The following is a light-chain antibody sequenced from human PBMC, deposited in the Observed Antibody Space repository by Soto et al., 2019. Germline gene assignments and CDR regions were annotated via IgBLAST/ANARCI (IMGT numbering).Light chain of an antibody. V-gene: IGKV3-20*01. CDR1: QSVSSSY. CDR3: HQYCTSPKT. CDR2: GVS. Sequence: EIVLTQSPGTLSLSPGERATLSCRASQSVSSSYLAWYQHKPGQAPRLLIYGVSSRATGIPDRFSGSGSGTHFTLTISRLEAEDFAVYYCHQYCTSPKTFGQGTKVEIK. J-gene: IGKJ1*01.